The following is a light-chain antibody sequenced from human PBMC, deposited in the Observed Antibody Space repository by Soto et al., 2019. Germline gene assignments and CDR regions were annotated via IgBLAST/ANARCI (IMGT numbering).Light chain of an antibody. CDR3: AAWDDSLSGLV. CDR2: RNN. V-gene: IGLV1-47*01. Sequence: QSVLTQPPSASGTPGQRVTISCSGSSSNIGSNYVYWYQQLPGTAPKLLIYRNNQRPSGVPDRFSGSKSGTSASLAISGLRSEDVAEYYCAAWDDSLSGLVFGGGTKLTVL. CDR1: SSNIGSNY. J-gene: IGLJ2*01.